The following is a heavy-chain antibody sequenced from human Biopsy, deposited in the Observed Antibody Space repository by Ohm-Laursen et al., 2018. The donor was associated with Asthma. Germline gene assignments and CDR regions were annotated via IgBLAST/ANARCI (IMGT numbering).Heavy chain of an antibody. CDR1: GFSFSRYG. V-gene: IGHV3-30*03. CDR3: ASYEVVTAILPMGV. J-gene: IGHJ6*02. D-gene: IGHD2-21*02. Sequence: SLRLSCAASGFSFSRYGKHWVRQAPGKGLEWVAVISFDGSNKYYGDSVKGRFTIARDNSKNTVYLQMNSLRAEDTAVYYCASYEVVTAILPMGVWGQGTTVTVSS. CDR2: ISFDGSNK.